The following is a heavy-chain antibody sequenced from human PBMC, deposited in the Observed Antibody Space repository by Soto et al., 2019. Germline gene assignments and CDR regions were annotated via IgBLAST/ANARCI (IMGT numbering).Heavy chain of an antibody. CDR2: IYYSGST. CDR1: GGSVSSGDYF. Sequence: SETLSLTCTASGGSVSSGDYFWSWLRQSPGKRLEWIAYIYYSGSTNYNPSLKSRATISVDTSKSQVSLTLTSMTAADAALYYCARSPNYYYYGFDVWGQGTAVTVSS. D-gene: IGHD3-10*01. CDR3: ARSPNYYYYGFDV. V-gene: IGHV4-61*08. J-gene: IGHJ6*02.